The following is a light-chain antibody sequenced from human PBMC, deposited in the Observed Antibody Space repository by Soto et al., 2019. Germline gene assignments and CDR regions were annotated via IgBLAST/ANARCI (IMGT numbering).Light chain of an antibody. Sequence: DIQMTQSPSSLSASVGDRVTITCRASQGISNYLAWYQQKPGKAPKLLIYDASNLEAGVPSRLRGSGSGTDFTFTISRLQPEDTATYYCQQYENLPTFGQGTRLEIK. CDR2: DAS. CDR3: QQYENLPT. CDR1: QGISNY. V-gene: IGKV1-33*01. J-gene: IGKJ5*01.